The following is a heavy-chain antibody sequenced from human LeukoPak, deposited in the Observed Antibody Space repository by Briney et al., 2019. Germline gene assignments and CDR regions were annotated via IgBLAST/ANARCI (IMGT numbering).Heavy chain of an antibody. D-gene: IGHD3-10*01. V-gene: IGHV1-69*01. J-gene: IGHJ6*04. CDR2: IIPIFGTA. Sequence: SVKVSCRASGGTFSSYAISWVRQAPGKGLEWMGGIIPIFGTANYAQKFQGRVTITADESTSTAYMELSSLRSEDTAVYYCAADGAPSYYYGMDVWGKGTTVTVSS. CDR1: GGTFSSYA. CDR3: AADGAPSYYYGMDV.